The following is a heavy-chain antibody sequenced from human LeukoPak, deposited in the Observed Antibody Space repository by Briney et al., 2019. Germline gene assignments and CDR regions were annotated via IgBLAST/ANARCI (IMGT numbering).Heavy chain of an antibody. CDR2: LDTNTGNP. J-gene: IGHJ6*04. D-gene: IGHD3-10*01. V-gene: IGHV7-4-1*02. Sequence: GASVKVSCKASGYTFTNHAINWVRQAPGQALEYMGWLDTNTGNPTYAQAFTGRIVFSLDTSVSTAYLDIRSLKAEDTAVYFCARRSMVQHLDVWGKGTTVTVSS. CDR3: ARRSMVQHLDV. CDR1: GYTFTNHA.